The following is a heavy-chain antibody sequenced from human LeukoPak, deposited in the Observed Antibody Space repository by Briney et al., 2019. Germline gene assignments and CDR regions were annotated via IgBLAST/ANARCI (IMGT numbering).Heavy chain of an antibody. D-gene: IGHD3-9*01. J-gene: IGHJ3*02. CDR2: ISSSGSTI. CDR3: ARVSRYFDWLLSWGSDAFDI. CDR1: GFTFSDYY. Sequence: GGSLRLSCAASGFTFSDYYMSWIRQAPGKGLEWVSYISSSGSTIYYADSVKGRFTISRDNAKNSLYLQMNSLRAEDTAVYYCARVSRYFDWLLSWGSDAFDIWGQGTMVTVSS. V-gene: IGHV3-11*01.